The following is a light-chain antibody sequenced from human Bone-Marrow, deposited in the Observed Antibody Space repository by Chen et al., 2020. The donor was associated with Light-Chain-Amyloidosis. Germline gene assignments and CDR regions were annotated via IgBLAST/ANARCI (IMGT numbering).Light chain of an antibody. V-gene: IGLV2-14*01. CDR3: SSYTSSSTLVV. CDR2: DVS. J-gene: IGLJ2*01. CDR1: SSDVGVYNY. Sequence: QSALTQPASVSGSPGHSITISCTGTSSDVGVYNYVSWYQQHPGKAPKLMIYDVSNRPSGVSNRFSGSKSGNTASLAISGLQDEDEADYYCSSYTSSSTLVVFGGGTKLTVL.